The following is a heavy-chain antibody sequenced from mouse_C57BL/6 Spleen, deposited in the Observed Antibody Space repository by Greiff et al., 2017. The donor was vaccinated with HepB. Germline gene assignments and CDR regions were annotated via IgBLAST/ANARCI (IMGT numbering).Heavy chain of an antibody. V-gene: IGHV1-64*01. Sequence: VQLQQPGAELVKPGASVKLSCKASGYTFTSYWMHWVKQRPGQGLEWIGMIHPNSGSTNYNEKFKSKATLTVDKSSSTAYMQLSSLTSEDSAVYYCARGHYYGSSYLYWYFDVWGTGTTVTVAS. D-gene: IGHD1-1*01. CDR1: GYTFTSYW. CDR2: IHPNSGST. CDR3: ARGHYYGSSYLYWYFDV. J-gene: IGHJ1*03.